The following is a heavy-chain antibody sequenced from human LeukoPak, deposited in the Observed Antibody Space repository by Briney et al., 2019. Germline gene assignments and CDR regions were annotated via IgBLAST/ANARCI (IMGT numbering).Heavy chain of an antibody. CDR2: IYYSGST. CDR3: ARHVIGASWFIEGWHTLRPPYDFWSGYYTFDP. V-gene: IGHV4-39*01. J-gene: IGHJ5*02. Sequence: PSETLSLTCIVSGGSFSSSSYYWGWICQPPGKGLEWLGSIYYSGSTYYNPSLKSRVTISVDTSKNQFSLKLSSVTAADTAVYYCARHVIGASWFIEGWHTLRPPYDFWSGYYTFDPWGQGTLVTVSS. CDR1: GGSFSSSSYY. D-gene: IGHD3-3*01.